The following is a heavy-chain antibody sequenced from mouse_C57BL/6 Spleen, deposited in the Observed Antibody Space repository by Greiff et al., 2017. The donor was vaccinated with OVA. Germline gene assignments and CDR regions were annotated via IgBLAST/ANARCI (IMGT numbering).Heavy chain of an antibody. CDR1: GFSLTSYG. D-gene: IGHD4-1*01. Sequence: VQRVESGPGLVQPSQSLSITCIVSGFSLTSYGVHWVRQSPGKGLEWLGVIWRGGSTDYNAAFMSRLSITKDNSKSQVFFKMNSLQADDTAIYYCAKKGDWDWYFDVWGTGTTVTVSS. CDR3: AKKGDWDWYFDV. V-gene: IGHV2-5*01. CDR2: IWRGGST. J-gene: IGHJ1*03.